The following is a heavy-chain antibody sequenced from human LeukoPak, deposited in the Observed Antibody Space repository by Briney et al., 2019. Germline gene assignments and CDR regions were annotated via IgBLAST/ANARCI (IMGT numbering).Heavy chain of an antibody. CDR3: ARDEDGCSGGSCSLYYYYGMDV. CDR1: GGSVSSGSYY. D-gene: IGHD2-15*01. V-gene: IGHV4-61*01. CDR2: IYYSGST. Sequence: SETLSLTCTVSGGSVSSGSYYWSWIRQPPGKGLEWIGYIYYSGSTNYNPSLKSRVTISVDTSKNQFSLKLSSVTAADTAVYYCARDEDGCSGGSCSLYYYYGMDVWGQGTTVTVSS. J-gene: IGHJ6*02.